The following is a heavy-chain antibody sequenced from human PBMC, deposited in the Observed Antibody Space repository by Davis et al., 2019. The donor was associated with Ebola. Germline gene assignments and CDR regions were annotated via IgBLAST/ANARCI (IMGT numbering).Heavy chain of an antibody. D-gene: IGHD3-3*01. Sequence: PGGSLRLSCAASGFTFRNYAMHWVRQAPGKGLEWVAVVSHSERERFYADSVKGRFTISRGNSENTLYLQMSSLTVDDTAVYYCVRAVFHEVLDYWGQGTPVTVSS. V-gene: IGHV3-30*04. J-gene: IGHJ4*02. CDR3: VRAVFHEVLDY. CDR1: GFTFRNYA. CDR2: VSHSERER.